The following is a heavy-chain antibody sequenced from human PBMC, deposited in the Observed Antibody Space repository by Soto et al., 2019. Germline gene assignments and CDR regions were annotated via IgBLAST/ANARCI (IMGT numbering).Heavy chain of an antibody. CDR1: GYTFTSYD. D-gene: IGHD5-12*01. Sequence: ASVKVSCKASGYTFTSYDINWVRQATGQGLEWMGWMNPNSGNTGYAQKFQGRVTMTRNTSISTAYMELSSLRSEDTAVYYCARNWGGGYDYYYYYYMDVWGKGTTVTVSS. V-gene: IGHV1-8*01. CDR2: MNPNSGNT. CDR3: ARNWGGGYDYYYYYYMDV. J-gene: IGHJ6*03.